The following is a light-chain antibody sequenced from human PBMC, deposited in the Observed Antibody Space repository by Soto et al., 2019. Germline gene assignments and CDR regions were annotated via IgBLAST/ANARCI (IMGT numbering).Light chain of an antibody. CDR3: QQYNTWSSIT. V-gene: IGKV3-15*01. Sequence: EIVMTQSPATLSVSPGARVTLSCRASQSISSNLAWYQQKPGQAPSLLMYGTSTRATGIPARFSGSGSGTEFTLTISSLQSEDFAVYYCQQYNTWSSITFGQGTRLEIK. CDR1: QSISSN. CDR2: GTS. J-gene: IGKJ5*01.